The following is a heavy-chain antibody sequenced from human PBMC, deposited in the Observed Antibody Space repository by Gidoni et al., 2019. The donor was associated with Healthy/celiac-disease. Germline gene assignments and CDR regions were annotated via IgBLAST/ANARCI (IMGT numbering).Heavy chain of an antibody. D-gene: IGHD2-2*01. V-gene: IGHV4-4*02. CDR2: IYHSGST. CDR1: GGSISSSNW. Sequence: QVQLQESGPGLVKPSGTLSLTCAVSGGSISSSNWWSWVRQPPGKGLEWIGEIYHSGSTNYNPSLKSRVTISVDKSKNQFSLKLSSVTAADTAVYYCARDQGCSSTSCPYYYYGMDVWGQGTTVTVSS. CDR3: ARDQGCSSTSCPYYYYGMDV. J-gene: IGHJ6*02.